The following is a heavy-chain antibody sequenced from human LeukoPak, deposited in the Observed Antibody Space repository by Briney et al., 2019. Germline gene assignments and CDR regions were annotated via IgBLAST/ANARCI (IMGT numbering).Heavy chain of an antibody. D-gene: IGHD2-15*01. CDR1: GFTFNHAW. CDR2: ISYDGSNK. CDR3: AKGGGYYFDY. Sequence: GGSLRLSCAASGFTFNHAWMSWVRQAPGKGLEWVAVISYDGSNKYYADSVKGRFTISRDNSKNTLYLQMNSLRAEDTAVYYCAKGGGYYFDYWGQGTLVTVSS. J-gene: IGHJ4*02. V-gene: IGHV3-30*18.